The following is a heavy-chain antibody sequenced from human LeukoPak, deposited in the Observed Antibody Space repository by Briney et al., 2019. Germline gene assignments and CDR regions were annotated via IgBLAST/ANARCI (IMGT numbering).Heavy chain of an antibody. D-gene: IGHD3-22*01. CDR1: GFTFSNNW. CDR3: AKAVNYDSSGYYQDGAFDI. J-gene: IGHJ3*02. CDR2: ISGSGGST. Sequence: GGSLRLSCAASGFTFSNNWMSWVRQAPGKGLEWVSAISGSGGSTYYADSVKGRFTISRDNSKNTLYLQMNSLRAEDTAVYYCAKAVNYDSSGYYQDGAFDIWGQGTMVTVSS. V-gene: IGHV3-23*01.